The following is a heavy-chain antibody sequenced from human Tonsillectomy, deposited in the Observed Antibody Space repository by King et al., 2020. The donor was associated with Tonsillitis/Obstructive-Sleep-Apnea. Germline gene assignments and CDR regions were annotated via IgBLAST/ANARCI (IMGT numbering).Heavy chain of an antibody. CDR3: AHTIYDTTSSGYFVY. Sequence: TLKESGPTLVKPTETLTLTCTFSGFSLTTSGVGVGWIRQPPGKALEWLALIYWDEDKPYSPSLKSRLTITKDTSKNQVVLTMTNVDPEHTATYYCAHTIYDTTSSGYFVYWGQGTLVTVSS. J-gene: IGHJ4*02. CDR1: GFSLTTSGVG. V-gene: IGHV2-5*02. CDR2: IYWDEDK. D-gene: IGHD1-14*01.